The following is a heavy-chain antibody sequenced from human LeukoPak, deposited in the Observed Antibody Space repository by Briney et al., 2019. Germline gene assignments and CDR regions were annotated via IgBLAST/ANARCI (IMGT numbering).Heavy chain of an antibody. D-gene: IGHD2-21*02. CDR1: GGSFSGYY. J-gene: IGHJ4*02. CDR3: ARLGRGGDWFDY. Sequence: SETLSLTCAVYGGSFSGYYWSWIRQPPGKGLEWIGEINHSGSTNYNPSLKSRVTISIDTSKNQFSLNLSSVTAADTAVYYCARLGRGGDWFDYWGQGTLVTVSS. CDR2: INHSGST. V-gene: IGHV4-34*01.